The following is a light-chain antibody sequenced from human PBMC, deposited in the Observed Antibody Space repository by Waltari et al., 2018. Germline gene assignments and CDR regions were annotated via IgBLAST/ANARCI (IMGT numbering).Light chain of an antibody. CDR2: WAS. CDR3: QQYYSAPLT. J-gene: IGKJ4*01. V-gene: IGKV4-1*01. CDR1: QSVLSSSNNKNY. Sequence: DIVMTQSPDSLAVSLGERATINCKSSQSVLSSSNNKNYIVWYQQKPGQPPKLLIYWASTREFGVPDRFSGSGSGTDFTLTISSLQAEDVAVYYCQQYYSAPLTFGGGTKVDIK.